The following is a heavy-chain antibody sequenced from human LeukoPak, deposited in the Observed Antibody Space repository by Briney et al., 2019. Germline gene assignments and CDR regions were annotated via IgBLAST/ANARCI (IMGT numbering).Heavy chain of an antibody. J-gene: IGHJ3*02. CDR1: GFSVNSNY. CDR2: IYSGGST. D-gene: IGHD1-14*01. Sequence: PGGSLRLSCAASGFSVNSNYMSWVRQAPGKGLEWVLVIYSGGSTYYADSVKGRFTISGHISKNTLYLQMNSLRAEDTAVYYCARAGPYDAFDIWGQGTMVTVSS. CDR3: ARAGPYDAFDI. V-gene: IGHV3-53*04.